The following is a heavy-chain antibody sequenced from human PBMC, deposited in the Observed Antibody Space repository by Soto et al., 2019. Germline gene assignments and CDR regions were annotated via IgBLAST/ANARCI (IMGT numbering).Heavy chain of an antibody. D-gene: IGHD2-15*01. CDR1: GGSISSFY. V-gene: IGHV4-59*08. Sequence: TSETLSLTCTVSGGSISSFYWSWIRQPPGKGLEWIGYIYYSGSTNYNPSLQSRVTISVDTSKNQFSLQLSSVTAADTAVYYCARHYCSGGSCYYFDYWGQGTLVTVS. CDR3: ARHYCSGGSCYYFDY. J-gene: IGHJ4*02. CDR2: IYYSGST.